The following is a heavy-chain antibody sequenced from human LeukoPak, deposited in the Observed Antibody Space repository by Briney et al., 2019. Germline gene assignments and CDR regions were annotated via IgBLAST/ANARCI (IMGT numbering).Heavy chain of an antibody. V-gene: IGHV1-69*06. CDR2: IIPIFGTA. CDR1: GGTFSSYA. CDR3: ARAYSSGWTRGFDY. Sequence: ASVKVSCKASGGTFSSYAISWVRQAPGQGLEWMGGIIPIFGTANYAQKFQGRVTITADKSTSTAYMELSSLRSEDTAVYYCARAYSSGWTRGFDYWGQGTLVTVSS. J-gene: IGHJ4*02. D-gene: IGHD6-19*01.